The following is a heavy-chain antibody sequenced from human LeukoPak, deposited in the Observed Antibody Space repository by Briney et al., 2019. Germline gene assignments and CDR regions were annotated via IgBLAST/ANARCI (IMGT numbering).Heavy chain of an antibody. J-gene: IGHJ4*02. CDR1: GYTFTDYY. CDR2: IAPNSGDT. D-gene: IGHD6-19*01. CDR3: ARDIGSGWYWIGGNY. Sequence: ASVKVSCKASGYTFTDYYMHWVRQAPGQGLEWMGWIAPNSGDTNYAQKFQGRVTMTRDTSISTAHMELSGLKSDDTAVYYCARDIGSGWYWIGGNYWGQGTLVTVSS. V-gene: IGHV1-2*02.